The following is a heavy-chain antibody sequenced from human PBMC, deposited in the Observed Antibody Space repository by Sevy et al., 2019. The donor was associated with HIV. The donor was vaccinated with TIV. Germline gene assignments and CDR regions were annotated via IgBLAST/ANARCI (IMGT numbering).Heavy chain of an antibody. J-gene: IGHJ6*02. Sequence: GGSLRLACAASGFIFSSYGMHWVRRAPGKGLEWLTFIRNDGSNKYYADSVKGRFTISRDNSKNMVYLQMNSLRPEDTAVYYCAKTPHPAVTISYGLDVWGQGTTVTVSS. V-gene: IGHV3-30*02. CDR2: IRNDGSNK. CDR3: AKTPHPAVTISYGLDV. CDR1: GFIFSSYG. D-gene: IGHD4-17*01.